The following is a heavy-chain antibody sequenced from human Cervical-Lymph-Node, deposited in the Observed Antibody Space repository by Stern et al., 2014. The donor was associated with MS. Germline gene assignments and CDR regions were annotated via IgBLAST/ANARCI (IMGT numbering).Heavy chain of an antibody. Sequence: VQLLESGAEVKKPGASVKVSCKASGYTFTSYDINWVRQGTGQGLEWMGWMNPYSGNAVYAQKFQGRVTMTRDTSTSTGYLELTSLRSEDTAVFYCARGRELLSLDYWGQGTLVTVSS. CDR2: MNPYSGNA. J-gene: IGHJ4*02. D-gene: IGHD1-26*01. V-gene: IGHV1-8*01. CDR1: GYTFTSYD. CDR3: ARGRELLSLDY.